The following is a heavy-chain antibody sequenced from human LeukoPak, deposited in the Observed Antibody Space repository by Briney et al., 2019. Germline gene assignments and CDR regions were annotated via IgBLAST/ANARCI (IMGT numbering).Heavy chain of an antibody. Sequence: GASVKVSCKASGGIFSSYAISWVRQAPGQGLEWMGGIIPMFGTATYAQKFQGRVTITTDESTNTVYMELSSLISEDTAVYYCARVDPSSSSQALDSWGQGTLVTVSS. D-gene: IGHD6-6*01. CDR2: IIPMFGTA. CDR1: GGIFSSYA. J-gene: IGHJ4*02. CDR3: ARVDPSSSSQALDS. V-gene: IGHV1-69*05.